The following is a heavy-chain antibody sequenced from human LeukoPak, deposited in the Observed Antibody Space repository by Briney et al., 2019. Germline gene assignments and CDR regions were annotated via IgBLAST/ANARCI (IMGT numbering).Heavy chain of an antibody. CDR2: IKGDGRET. V-gene: IGHV3-7*01. CDR3: SRSLNS. CDR1: GFTFSGSW. J-gene: IGHJ4*02. Sequence: GGSLRLSXAASGFTFSGSWMDWVRQAPGKGLEWVANIKGDGRETYYVDSAKGRFTISRDNAKSSLYLQMDSLRVEDTAIYYCSRSLNSWGQGTLVTVSS.